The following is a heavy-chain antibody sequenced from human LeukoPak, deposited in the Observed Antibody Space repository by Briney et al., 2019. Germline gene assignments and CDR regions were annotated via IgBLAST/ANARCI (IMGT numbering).Heavy chain of an antibody. V-gene: IGHV3-23*01. Sequence: PGGSLRLSCAASGFTFSTYGMGWVRQAPGKGLEWVSGINDNGGTSTWYADSVKGRFTISRDNSKNTLYLQMSSLRAEDTAVYYCAKDGLRGYSYGYRVSVVRFDYWGQGTLVTVSS. D-gene: IGHD5-18*01. CDR2: INDNGGTST. CDR1: GFTFSTYG. CDR3: AKDGLRGYSYGYRVSVVRFDY. J-gene: IGHJ4*02.